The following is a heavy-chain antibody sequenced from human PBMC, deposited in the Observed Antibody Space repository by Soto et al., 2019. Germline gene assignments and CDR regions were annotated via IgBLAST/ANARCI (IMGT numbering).Heavy chain of an antibody. J-gene: IGHJ5*02. CDR2: ISAYNGNT. V-gene: IGHV1-18*01. CDR1: GYTFTSYG. CDR3: ARDPPVLRFLEWPANWFDP. Sequence: ASVKVSCKASGYTFTSYGISWVRQAPGQGLEWMGWISAYNGNTNYAQKLQGRVTMTTDTSTSTAYMELRSLRSDDTAVYYCARDPPVLRFLEWPANWFDPWGQGTLVTVSS. D-gene: IGHD3-3*01.